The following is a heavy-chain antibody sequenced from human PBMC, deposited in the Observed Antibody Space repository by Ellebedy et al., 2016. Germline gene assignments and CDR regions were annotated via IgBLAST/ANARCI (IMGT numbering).Heavy chain of an antibody. Sequence: GESLKISCAVSGLTFSNYGMSWVRQAPGKGLEWLSAISNSGGRTYYADSVKGRFIISRDNSKNTLYLQINSLTAEDSAVYFCAKGCGTDCTFFQEWGQGTLVTVSS. CDR1: GLTFSNYG. J-gene: IGHJ1*01. D-gene: IGHD1-7*01. V-gene: IGHV3-23*01. CDR3: AKGCGTDCTFFQE. CDR2: ISNSGGRT.